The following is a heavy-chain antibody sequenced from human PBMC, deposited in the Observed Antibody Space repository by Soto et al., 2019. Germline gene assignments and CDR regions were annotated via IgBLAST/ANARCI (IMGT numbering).Heavy chain of an antibody. Sequence: ASVRVSCKFSGYTLTEFSIHCVRQAPGKGLEWMGGFDPEDGETISAQKFQGRVTMTEDTSTDTAYMELSSLRSEDTAVYYCATPTSSSSWSVYYYGMDVWGQGTMVTVS. CDR2: FDPEDGET. V-gene: IGHV1-24*01. CDR3: ATPTSSSSWSVYYYGMDV. D-gene: IGHD6-13*01. J-gene: IGHJ6*02. CDR1: GYTLTEFS.